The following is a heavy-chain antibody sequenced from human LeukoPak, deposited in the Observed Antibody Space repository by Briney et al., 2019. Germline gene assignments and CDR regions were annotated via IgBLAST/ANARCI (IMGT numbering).Heavy chain of an antibody. D-gene: IGHD3-22*01. J-gene: IGHJ4*02. V-gene: IGHV1-3*01. CDR3: ASTYYYDSSGYNYFDY. CDR1: GYTFTSYA. Sequence: GASVKVSCKASGYTFTSYAMHWVRQAPGQRLEWMGWINAGNGNTKYSQKFQGRVTMTTDTSTSTAYMELRSLRSDDTAVYYCASTYYYDSSGYNYFDYWGQGTLVTVSS. CDR2: INAGNGNT.